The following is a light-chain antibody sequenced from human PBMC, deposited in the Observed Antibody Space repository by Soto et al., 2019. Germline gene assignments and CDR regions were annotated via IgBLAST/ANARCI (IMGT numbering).Light chain of an antibody. CDR2: EGS. CDR3: CSYAGSNNYVI. J-gene: IGLJ2*01. CDR1: SSDVGSYNL. V-gene: IGLV2-23*01. Sequence: QSALTQPASVSGSPGQSITISCTGTSSDVGSYNLVSWYQQHPGKAPKVMIYEGSKRPSGVSNRFSGSKSGNMASLTISGLQAEDEADYYCCSYAGSNNYVIFGGGTKLTVL.